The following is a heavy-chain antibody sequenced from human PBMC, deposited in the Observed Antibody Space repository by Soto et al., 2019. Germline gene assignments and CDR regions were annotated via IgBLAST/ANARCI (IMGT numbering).Heavy chain of an antibody. Sequence: QVQLVQSGPEVKKPGASVKLSCKASGYIFTSYGIGWVRQAPGQGLEWMGWISAFKGYTKYPQRLQGRVTMTTDTPTSTAYMDLRSLRSDDTAVYYCARVDDYYDSSGHYFTFFNYWGQGSLVTVSS. CDR2: ISAFKGYT. CDR3: ARVDDYYDSSGHYFTFFNY. CDR1: GYIFTSYG. D-gene: IGHD3-22*01. V-gene: IGHV1-18*01. J-gene: IGHJ4*02.